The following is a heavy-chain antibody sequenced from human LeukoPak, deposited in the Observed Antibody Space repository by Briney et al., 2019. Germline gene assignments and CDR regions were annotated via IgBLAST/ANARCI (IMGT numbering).Heavy chain of an antibody. CDR3: AKRVAGVYCFDY. CDR2: ISGSGGGT. V-gene: IGHV3-23*01. CDR1: GFNFSVSA. D-gene: IGHD6-19*01. Sequence: GGSLRLSCAASGFNFSVSAMNWVRQAPGKGLEWVSAISGSGGGTYYADSVKGRFTIFRDNSKNTLYLQMNSLRAEDTAVYYCAKRVAGVYCFDYWGQGTLITVSS. J-gene: IGHJ4*02.